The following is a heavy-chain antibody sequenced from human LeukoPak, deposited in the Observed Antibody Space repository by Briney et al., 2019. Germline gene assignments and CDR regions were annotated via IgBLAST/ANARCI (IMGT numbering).Heavy chain of an antibody. J-gene: IGHJ3*02. Sequence: GGSLRLSCAASGFTFDDYAMHWVRQAPGKGLEWVSGISWNSGSIGYADSVKGRFTTSRDNAKNSLYLQMNSLRAEDMALYYCAKSAAGSPGAFDIWGQGTMVTVSS. D-gene: IGHD6-13*01. CDR1: GFTFDDYA. CDR3: AKSAAGSPGAFDI. CDR2: ISWNSGSI. V-gene: IGHV3-9*03.